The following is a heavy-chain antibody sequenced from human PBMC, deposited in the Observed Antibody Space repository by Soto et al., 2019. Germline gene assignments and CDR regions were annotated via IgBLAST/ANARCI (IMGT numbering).Heavy chain of an antibody. D-gene: IGHD3-22*01. J-gene: IGHJ4*02. CDR3: ASLNYYDSSGYIDY. V-gene: IGHV3-48*03. CDR2: ISSSGSTI. Sequence: GGSLRLSCAASGFTFSSYEMNWVRQAPGKGLEWVSYISSSGSTIYYADSVKGRFTISRDNAKNSLYLQMNSLRAEDTAVYYCASLNYYDSSGYIDYWGQGTLVTVSS. CDR1: GFTFSSYE.